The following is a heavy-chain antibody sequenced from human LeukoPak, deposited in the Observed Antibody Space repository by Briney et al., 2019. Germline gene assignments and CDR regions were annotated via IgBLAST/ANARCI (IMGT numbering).Heavy chain of an antibody. D-gene: IGHD3-22*01. CDR1: GGSFSGYY. Sequence: SETLSLTCAVYGGSFSGYYWSWIRQPPGKGLEWIGYIYYSGSTNYNPSLKSRVTISVDTSKNQFSLKLSSVTAADTAVYYCARLRYDSSGYFDYWGQGTLVTVSS. J-gene: IGHJ4*02. CDR3: ARLRYDSSGYFDY. V-gene: IGHV4-59*08. CDR2: IYYSGST.